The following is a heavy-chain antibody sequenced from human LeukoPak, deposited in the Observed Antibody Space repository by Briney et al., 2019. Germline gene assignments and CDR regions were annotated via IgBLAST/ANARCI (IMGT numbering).Heavy chain of an antibody. D-gene: IGHD3-3*01. J-gene: IGHJ6*03. V-gene: IGHV4-38-2*01. CDR1: DYSISSGYH. Sequence: SETLSLTCAVSDYSISSGYHWGWIRQPPEKGLEWIGSISRSGSTYYSPSLKGRVTMSVDSSKNEFSLNLSSVTAADSAQYYCARLTNDFSSGHYTGGYYYMDVWGKGTTVIVPS. CDR3: ARLTNDFSSGHYTGGYYYMDV. CDR2: ISRSGST.